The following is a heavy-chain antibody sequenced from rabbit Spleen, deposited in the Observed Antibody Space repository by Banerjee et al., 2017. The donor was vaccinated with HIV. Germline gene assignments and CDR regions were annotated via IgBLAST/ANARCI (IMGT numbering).Heavy chain of an antibody. CDR1: GFSFSRDYV. J-gene: IGHJ3*01. CDR2: MNTYTGKA. Sequence: QEQLVESGGGLFQPGGSLALTCQASGFSFSRDYVMCWVRQAPGKGLEWIGCMNTYTGKAVYATWTKGRFTVSKTSSTTVTLHMTSLTAADTATYSCARDLVGVIGWNFGLWGQGTLVTVS. CDR3: ARDLVGVIGWNFGL. V-gene: IGHV1S45*01. D-gene: IGHD4-1*01.